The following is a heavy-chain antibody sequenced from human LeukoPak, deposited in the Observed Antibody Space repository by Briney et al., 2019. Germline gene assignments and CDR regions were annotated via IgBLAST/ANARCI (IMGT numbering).Heavy chain of an antibody. CDR3: VKDKETGLRGFFGY. Sequence: QPGGSLRLSCSASGFTFSSYTMHWVRQAPGKGLESVSGISTNGGDTYHADSVKGRFTISRDNSKNTLYLQMTSLRGEDTAVYYCVKDKETGLRGFFGYWGQGTLVTVSS. J-gene: IGHJ4*02. CDR1: GFTFSSYT. D-gene: IGHD3-10*01. CDR2: ISTNGGDT. V-gene: IGHV3-64D*09.